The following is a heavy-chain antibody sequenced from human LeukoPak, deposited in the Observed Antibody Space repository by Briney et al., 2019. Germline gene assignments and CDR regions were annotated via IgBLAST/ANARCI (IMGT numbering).Heavy chain of an antibody. CDR1: GFTFSNSA. J-gene: IGHJ5*02. V-gene: IGHV4-34*01. CDR3: ARIPRGYSYGYRFDP. CDR2: INHSGST. D-gene: IGHD5-18*01. Sequence: GSLRLSCAASGFTFSNSAMSWVRQPPGKGLEWIGEINHSGSTNYNPSLKSRVTISVDTSKNQFSLKLSSVTAADTAVYYCARIPRGYSYGYRFDPWGQGTLVTVSS.